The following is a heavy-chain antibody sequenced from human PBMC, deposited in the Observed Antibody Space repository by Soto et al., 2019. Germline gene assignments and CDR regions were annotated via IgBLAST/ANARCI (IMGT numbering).Heavy chain of an antibody. CDR2: IYYSGST. CDR3: AGRVGATHPDY. J-gene: IGHJ4*02. Sequence: PSETLSLTCTVSSGSISSYYWSWIRQPPGKGLEWIGYIYYSGSTNYNPSLKSRVTISVDTSKNQFSLKLSSVTAADTAVYYCAGRVGATHPDYWGQGTLVTVSS. D-gene: IGHD1-26*01. CDR1: SGSISSYY. V-gene: IGHV4-59*01.